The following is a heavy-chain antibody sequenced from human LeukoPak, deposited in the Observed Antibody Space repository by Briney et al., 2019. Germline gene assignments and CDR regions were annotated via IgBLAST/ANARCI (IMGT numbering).Heavy chain of an antibody. D-gene: IGHD3-22*01. V-gene: IGHV3-30-3*01. Sequence: GGSLRLSCAASGFTFSSYAMHWVRQAPGKGLEWVAVISYDGSNKYYADSVKGRFTISRDNSKNTLYLQMNSLRAEDTAVYYCASTGYDSSGYYYYWGQGTLVTVSS. CDR1: GFTFSSYA. CDR3: ASTGYDSSGYYYY. CDR2: ISYDGSNK. J-gene: IGHJ4*02.